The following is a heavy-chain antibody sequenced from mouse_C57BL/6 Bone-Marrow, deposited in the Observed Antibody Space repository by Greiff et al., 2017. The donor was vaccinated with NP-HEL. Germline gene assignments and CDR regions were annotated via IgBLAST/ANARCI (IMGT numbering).Heavy chain of an antibody. CDR3: ARKDGSSPHWYFDV. Sequence: EVKLLESGGGLVQPGGSLKLSCAASGIDFSRYWMSWVRRAPGKGLEWIGEINPDSSTINYAPSLKDKFIISRDNAKNTLYLQMSKVRSEDTALYYCARKDGSSPHWYFDVWGTGTTVTVSS. D-gene: IGHD1-1*01. CDR2: INPDSSTI. J-gene: IGHJ1*03. CDR1: GIDFSRYW. V-gene: IGHV4-1*01.